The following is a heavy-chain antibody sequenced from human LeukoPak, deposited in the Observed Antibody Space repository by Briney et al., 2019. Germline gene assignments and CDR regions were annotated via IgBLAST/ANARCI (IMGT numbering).Heavy chain of an antibody. CDR2: IKSKTDGGTT. Sequence: GGSLRLSCAASGFTFSNYAMGWVRQAPGKGLEWVGRIKSKTDGGTTDYAAPVKGRFTISRDDSKNTLYLQMNSLKTEDTAVYYCTTSSIKHNYDFWSGYSDYWGQGTLVTVSS. J-gene: IGHJ4*02. CDR3: TTSSIKHNYDFWSGYSDY. V-gene: IGHV3-15*01. CDR1: GFTFSNYA. D-gene: IGHD3-3*01.